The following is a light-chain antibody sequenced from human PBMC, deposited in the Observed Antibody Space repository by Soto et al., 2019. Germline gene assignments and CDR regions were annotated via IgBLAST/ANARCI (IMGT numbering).Light chain of an antibody. Sequence: VIWMTQSPSLLSASTGDRVTISCRMSQGISSYLAWYQQKPGKAPELLIYDASNRATGVPARFSGSGSGTDFTLTISSLEPEDFAVYYCQQRSNWPLTFGQGTRLEIK. J-gene: IGKJ5*01. CDR3: QQRSNWPLT. CDR1: QGISSY. CDR2: DAS. V-gene: IGKV1D-8*03.